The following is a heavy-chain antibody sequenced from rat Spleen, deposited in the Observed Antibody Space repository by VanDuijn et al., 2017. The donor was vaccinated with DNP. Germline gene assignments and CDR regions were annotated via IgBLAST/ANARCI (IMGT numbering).Heavy chain of an antibody. J-gene: IGHJ2*01. D-gene: IGHD1-1*01. Sequence: EVQLVESGGGLVQPGRSLKLSCAASGFTFSDYNMAWVRQAPKKGLEWVATITYDGRSTYYRDSMKGRFTISRDNAKSTLYLQMDSLRSDDTATYYCARQRWYYGGEGMDYWGQGVMVTVSS. CDR1: GFTFSDYN. CDR3: ARQRWYYGGEGMDY. CDR2: ITYDGRST. V-gene: IGHV5-7*01.